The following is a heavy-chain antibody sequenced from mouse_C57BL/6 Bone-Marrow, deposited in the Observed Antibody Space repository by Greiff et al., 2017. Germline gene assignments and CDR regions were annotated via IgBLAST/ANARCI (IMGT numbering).Heavy chain of an antibody. V-gene: IGHV1-53*01. Sequence: LQQPGTELVKPGASVKLSCKASGYTFTSYWMHWVKQRPGQGLEWIGNINPSNGGTNYNEKFKSKATLTVDKSSSTAYMQLSSLTSEDSAVYYCAKTTPGSSLRFAYWGQGTLVTVSA. CDR1: GYTFTSYW. CDR2: INPSNGGT. J-gene: IGHJ3*01. CDR3: AKTTPGSSLRFAY. D-gene: IGHD1-1*01.